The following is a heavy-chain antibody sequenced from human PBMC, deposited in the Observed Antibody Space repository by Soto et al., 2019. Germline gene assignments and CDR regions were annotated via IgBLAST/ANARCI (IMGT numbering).Heavy chain of an antibody. CDR2: ASYDGSYK. V-gene: IGHV3-30*03. CDR1: GFTFSSFG. J-gene: IGHJ4*02. D-gene: IGHD3-10*01. Sequence: PGVSLRLSCAASGFTFSSFGMHWVRQSPGKGLEWVAVASYDGSYKYYADSVRGRFTISRDNSKNTLYLQMNSLRAEDTAVYYCSRVDPGETSPFDHWGQGTLVTVSS. CDR3: SRVDPGETSPFDH.